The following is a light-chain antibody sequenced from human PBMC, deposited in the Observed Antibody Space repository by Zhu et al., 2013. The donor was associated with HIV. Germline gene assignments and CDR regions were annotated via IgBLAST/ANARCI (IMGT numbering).Light chain of an antibody. CDR3: QQYNGYSRN. Sequence: DIQMTQSPSSLSASVGDRVTITCRASHSINSYLNWYQQKPGKAPKLLIYAASSLQSGVPSRFXGSGSGTEFTLTISSLQPSDFATYYCQQYNGYSRNFGQGTKLEIK. J-gene: IGKJ2*01. CDR2: AAS. CDR1: HSINSY. V-gene: IGKV1-39*01.